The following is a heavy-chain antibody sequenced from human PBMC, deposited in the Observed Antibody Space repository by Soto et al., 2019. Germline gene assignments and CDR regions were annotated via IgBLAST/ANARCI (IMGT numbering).Heavy chain of an antibody. V-gene: IGHV4-30-4*01. CDR3: ARLTMLRGVVGAFDI. D-gene: IGHD3-10*01. CDR2: IYYSGST. Sequence: SETLSLTCTVSGGSISNGDYYWCWIRQPPGKGLEYIGYIYYSGSTYFNKSLKSRLAISVDTSNNQLSLKLSSVTAADTAVYYCARLTMLRGVVGAFDIWGQGAMVT. J-gene: IGHJ3*02. CDR1: GGSISNGDYY.